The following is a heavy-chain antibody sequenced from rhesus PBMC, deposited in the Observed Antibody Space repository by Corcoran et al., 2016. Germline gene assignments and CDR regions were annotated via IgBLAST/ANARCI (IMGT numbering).Heavy chain of an antibody. CDR2: VYGRSWST. D-gene: IGHD1-32*01. Sequence: QVQLQESGPGLVKPSETLSLTCAVSGGSISSNYWSWIRQHPWKGLEGIGRVYGRSWSTYYNPSLNSRVTISTATCKNPFSLKLNSLTAADTAVYYCARNGGKTGDAFDFWGQGFGVTVSS. V-gene: IGHV4-147*01. J-gene: IGHJ3*01. CDR1: GGSISSNY. CDR3: ARNGGKTGDAFDF.